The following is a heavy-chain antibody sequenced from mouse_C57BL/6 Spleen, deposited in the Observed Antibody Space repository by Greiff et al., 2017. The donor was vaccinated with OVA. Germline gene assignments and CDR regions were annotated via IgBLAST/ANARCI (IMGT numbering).Heavy chain of an antibody. D-gene: IGHD2-4*01. CDR3: ARGLRRGYFDY. CDR1: GYTFTSYW. CDR2: IYPSDSYT. J-gene: IGHJ2*01. V-gene: IGHV1-50*01. Sequence: QVQLQQPGAELVKPGASVKLSCKASGYTFTSYWMQWVKQRPGQGLEWIGEIYPSDSYTNYNQKFKGKATLTVDTSSSTAYMQLSSLTSEDSAFYYCARGLRRGYFDYWGQGTTLTVSS.